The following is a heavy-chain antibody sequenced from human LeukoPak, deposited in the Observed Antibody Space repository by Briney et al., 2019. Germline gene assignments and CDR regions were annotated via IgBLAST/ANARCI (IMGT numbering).Heavy chain of an antibody. Sequence: GGSLRLSCAASGFTFSTYSMNWVRQAPGKGLEWVSYISTSSGTIYYVDSVKGRFTISRDNAKNSLYLQMNSLRDEDTAVYYCARDRGYCGGGSCYTYYLDYWGQGTLVTVSS. V-gene: IGHV3-48*02. D-gene: IGHD2-15*01. J-gene: IGHJ4*02. CDR3: ARDRGYCGGGSCYTYYLDY. CDR1: GFTFSTYS. CDR2: ISTSSGTI.